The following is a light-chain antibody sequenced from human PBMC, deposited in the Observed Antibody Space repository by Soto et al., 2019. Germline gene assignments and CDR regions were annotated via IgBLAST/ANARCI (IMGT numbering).Light chain of an antibody. J-gene: IGKJ1*01. V-gene: IGKV4-1*01. Sequence: DIVMTQSPDSLAVSLGERATINCKSSKSLFYSSNNKNYLTWYQQTPGQPPKLLIYCTSSRESGVTDRCSGSGSETDFTLTIISLQAEDVEVYYCQKYYQPPWTFGQGTKVEIK. CDR2: CTS. CDR3: QKYYQPPWT. CDR1: KSLFYSSNNKNY.